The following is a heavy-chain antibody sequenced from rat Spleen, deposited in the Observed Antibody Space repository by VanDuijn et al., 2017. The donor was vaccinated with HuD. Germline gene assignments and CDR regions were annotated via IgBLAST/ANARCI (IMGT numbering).Heavy chain of an antibody. V-gene: IGHV5-19*01. J-gene: IGHJ2*01. CDR2: ISPSGHST. CDR3: ARHRNYGGIPFDF. Sequence: EVQLVESGGGLVQPGRSLKLSCAASGFTFSNYGMHWIRQAPTKGLEWVASISPSGHSTYYRDSVKGRFTISRDNANSTLYLQMDSLRSADTATYYCARHRNYGGIPFDFWGQGVMVTVSS. D-gene: IGHD1-11*01. CDR1: GFTFSNYG.